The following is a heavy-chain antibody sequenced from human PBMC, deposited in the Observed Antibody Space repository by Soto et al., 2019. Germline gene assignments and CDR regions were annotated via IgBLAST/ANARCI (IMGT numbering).Heavy chain of an antibody. CDR3: AKDPPWTVGPLAMDV. CDR1: GFTFSTHA. CDR2: FSGSGGNI. D-gene: IGHD2-2*01. V-gene: IGHV3-23*01. Sequence: HPGGSLRLSCVASGFTFSTHAMSWVRQAPGKGLEWVSTFSGSGGNIYYAESVKGRLTTSRDDSKNTLYLQMNSLRVEDTAVYYCAKDPPWTVGPLAMDVWGQGTTVTVSS. J-gene: IGHJ6*02.